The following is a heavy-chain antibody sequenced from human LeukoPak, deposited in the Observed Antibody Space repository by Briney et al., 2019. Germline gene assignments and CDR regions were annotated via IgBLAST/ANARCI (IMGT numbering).Heavy chain of an antibody. CDR2: FDPEDGET. D-gene: IGHD6-13*01. CDR3: ATDVSISSSWPRFDW. V-gene: IGHV1-24*01. J-gene: IGHJ4*02. CDR1: GYTLTELS. Sequence: ASVKVSCKVSGYTLTELSMHWVRQAPGKGLEWMGGFDPEDGETIYAQKFQGRATMTEDTATDTAYMELRRMRYEDTAVYYCATDVSISSSWPRFDWWGQGTLVTVSS.